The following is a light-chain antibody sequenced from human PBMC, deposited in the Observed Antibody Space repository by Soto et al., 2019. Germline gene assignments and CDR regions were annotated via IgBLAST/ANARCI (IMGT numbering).Light chain of an antibody. J-gene: IGLJ2*01. V-gene: IGLV1-40*01. CDR2: GSI. Sequence: QSVLTQPPSVSGAPGQRVTNYCTGSSSNIGAGHVVHWYQQFPVRAPNLLIYGSIHRPSEVHDRFSGSKSGISASLAITWLQAEDEADYYCQSYDNGLSASVFGGGTKVTFL. CDR3: QSYDNGLSASV. CDR1: SSNIGAGHV.